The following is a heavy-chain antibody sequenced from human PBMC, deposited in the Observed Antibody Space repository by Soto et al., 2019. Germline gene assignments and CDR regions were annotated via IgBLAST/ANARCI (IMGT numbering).Heavy chain of an antibody. J-gene: IGHJ4*02. CDR2: ISAYNGST. Sequence: GASVKVSCKASGYTFTSYGISWVRQAPGQGLEWMGWISAYNGSTNYAQKLQGRVTMTTDTSTSTAYMELRSLRSDDTAVYYCASGVEPGSGYSTYYFDYWGQGTLVTVSS. V-gene: IGHV1-18*01. D-gene: IGHD5-12*01. CDR1: GYTFTSYG. CDR3: ASGVEPGSGYSTYYFDY.